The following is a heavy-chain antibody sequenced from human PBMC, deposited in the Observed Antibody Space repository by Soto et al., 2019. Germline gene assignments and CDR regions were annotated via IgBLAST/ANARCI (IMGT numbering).Heavy chain of an antibody. CDR2: IYYSGST. CDR1: GGSISSGGYY. V-gene: IGHV4-31*01. D-gene: IGHD3-22*01. CDR3: ARHVIPHYYDSSGYYVFDY. Sequence: SETLSLTCTVSGGSISSGGYYWSWIRQHPGKGLEWIGYIYYSGSTYYSPSFQGHVTISADKSISTAYLQWSSLKASDTAMYYCARHVIPHYYDSSGYYVFDYWGQGTLVTVSS. J-gene: IGHJ4*02.